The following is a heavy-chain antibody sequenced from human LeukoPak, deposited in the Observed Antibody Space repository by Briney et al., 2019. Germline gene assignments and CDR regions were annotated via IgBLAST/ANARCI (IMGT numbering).Heavy chain of an antibody. J-gene: IGHJ4*02. CDR3: AKVGYSSSGCFDY. CDR1: GFTFSSYG. D-gene: IGHD6-6*01. Sequence: GGSLRLSCAASGFTFSSYGMHWVRQAPGKGLEWVAVISYDGSNKNYADSVKGRFTISRDNSKNTLYLQMNSLRAEDTAVYYCAKVGYSSSGCFDYWGQGTLVTVSS. CDR2: ISYDGSNK. V-gene: IGHV3-30*18.